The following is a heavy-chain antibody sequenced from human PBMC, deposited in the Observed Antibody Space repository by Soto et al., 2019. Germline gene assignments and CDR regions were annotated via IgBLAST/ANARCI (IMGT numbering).Heavy chain of an antibody. CDR2: INHSGNT. J-gene: IGHJ5*02. Sequence: SETLSLTCAVYGASLSDNYCNWLRQPPGKGLEWIGEINHSGNTNYNPSLRSRVTISIDTSKNQLSLNLRSVSADDTAVYYCAKNRNTGVAGTSCWFGPWGQGTLVTVSS. D-gene: IGHD6-19*01. V-gene: IGHV4-34*01. CDR1: GASLSDNY. CDR3: AKNRNTGVAGTSCWFGP.